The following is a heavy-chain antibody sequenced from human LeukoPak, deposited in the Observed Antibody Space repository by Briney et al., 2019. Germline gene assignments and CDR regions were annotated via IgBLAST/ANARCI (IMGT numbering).Heavy chain of an antibody. CDR1: GGSFSGYY. V-gene: IGHV4-34*01. D-gene: IGHD3-22*01. CDR3: ARGPRITMIVVVITRGWYFDL. Sequence: PSETLSLTCAVYGGSFSGYYWSWIRQPPGKGLEWIGEINHSGSTNYNPSLKSRVTISVDTSKNQFSLKLSSVTAADTAVYYCARGPRITMIVVVITRGWYFDLWGRGTLVNVSS. CDR2: INHSGST. J-gene: IGHJ2*01.